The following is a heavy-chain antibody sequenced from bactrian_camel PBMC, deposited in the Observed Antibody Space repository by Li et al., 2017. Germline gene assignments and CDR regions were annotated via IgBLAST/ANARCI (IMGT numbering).Heavy chain of an antibody. CDR3: AAECRALEAHYSDYGSVPQILDLRKYEYDV. V-gene: IGHV3S1*01. CDR2: LLTGPGNT. CDR1: GYTYNRQC. J-gene: IGHJ4*01. D-gene: IGHD4*01. Sequence: HVQLVESGGGSVQAGGSLRLSCAASGYTYNRQCMVWFRQRPGKEREGVARLLTGPGNTYYADSVKGRFTISQDNAKSTVYLQMNSLKPEDTAMYYCAAECRALEAHYSDYGSVPQILDLRKYEYDVWGQGTQVTVS.